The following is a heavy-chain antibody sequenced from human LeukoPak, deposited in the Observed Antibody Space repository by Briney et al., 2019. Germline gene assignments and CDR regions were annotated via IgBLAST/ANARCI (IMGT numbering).Heavy chain of an antibody. D-gene: IGHD3-10*01. J-gene: IGHJ4*02. CDR3: ARTRGIFLRSRFGELDY. V-gene: IGHV4-30-2*01. CDR2: INHSGST. Sequence: SQTLSLTCTVSGGSISSGGYYWSWIRQPPGKGLEWIGEINHSGSTNYNPSLKSRVTISVDTSKNQFSLKLSSVTAADTAVYYCARTRGIFLRSRFGELDYWGQGTLVTVSS. CDR1: GGSISSGGYY.